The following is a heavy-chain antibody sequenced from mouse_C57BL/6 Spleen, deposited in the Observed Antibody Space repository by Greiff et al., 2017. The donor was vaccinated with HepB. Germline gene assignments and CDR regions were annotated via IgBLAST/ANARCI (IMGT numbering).Heavy chain of an antibody. D-gene: IGHD2-1*01. J-gene: IGHJ2*01. CDR1: GYTFTSYW. CDR3: AREGGGNFPFDY. CDR2: IYPGSGST. Sequence: VQLQQPGAELVKPGASVKMSCKASGYTFTSYWITWVKQRPGQGLEWIGDIYPGSGSTNYNEKFKSKATLTVDTSSSTAYMQLSSLTSEDSAVYYCAREGGGNFPFDYWGQGTTLTVSS. V-gene: IGHV1-55*01.